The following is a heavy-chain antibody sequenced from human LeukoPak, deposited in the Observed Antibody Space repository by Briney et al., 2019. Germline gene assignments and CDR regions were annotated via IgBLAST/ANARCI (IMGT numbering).Heavy chain of an antibody. CDR2: ISSSSSYI. CDR3: ATSKAYCGGDCYPFDY. Sequence: GGSLRLSCAASGFTFSSYSMNWVRQAPGKGLEWVSSISSSSSYIYYADSVKGRVTISRDNAKNSLYLQMNSLRAEDTAVYYCATSKAYCGGDCYPFDYWGQGTLVTVSS. V-gene: IGHV3-21*01. D-gene: IGHD2-21*02. CDR1: GFTFSSYS. J-gene: IGHJ4*02.